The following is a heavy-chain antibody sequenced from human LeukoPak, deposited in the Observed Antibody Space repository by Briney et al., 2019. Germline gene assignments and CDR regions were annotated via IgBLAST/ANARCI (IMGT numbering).Heavy chain of an antibody. Sequence: SETLSLTCTVSGGSISSYYWSWIRQPAGKGLESIGHISTSGSTNYNPSLKSRVTISVDTSKNQFSLKLSSVTAADTAVYYCARSKDYYDSSGYYYPVAFDIWGQGTMVTVSS. CDR2: ISTSGST. CDR3: ARSKDYYDSSGYYYPVAFDI. CDR1: GGSISSYY. J-gene: IGHJ3*02. D-gene: IGHD3-22*01. V-gene: IGHV4-4*07.